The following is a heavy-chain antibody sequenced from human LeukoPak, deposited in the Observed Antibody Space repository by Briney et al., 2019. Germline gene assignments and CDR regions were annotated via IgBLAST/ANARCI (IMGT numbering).Heavy chain of an antibody. CDR2: INHGGST. CDR1: GGSFSGYY. V-gene: IGHV4-34*01. CDR3: ARAIRGVMIVYYYYGLHV. J-gene: IGHJ6*02. D-gene: IGHD3-10*01. Sequence: SETLSLTCAVYGGSFSGYYWSWIRQPPGKGLEWIGEINHGGSTNYNPSLKSRVTISVDTSKKQFSLKLSSVTAADTAVYYCARAIRGVMIVYYYYGLHVWGQGTTVTVSS.